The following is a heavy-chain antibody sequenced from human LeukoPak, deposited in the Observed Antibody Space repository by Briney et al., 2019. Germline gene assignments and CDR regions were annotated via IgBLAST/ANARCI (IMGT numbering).Heavy chain of an antibody. J-gene: IGHJ4*02. D-gene: IGHD5-12*01. CDR1: GGTFSSYA. CDR3: ASGPNYGGYDY. V-gene: IGHV1-69*13. CDR2: IIPIFGTA. Sequence: SVNVSSKASGGTFSSYAISWVPQTPGQGLEWMGGIIPIFGTANYAQKFQGRVTITADESTSTAYMELSSLRSEDTAVYYCASGPNYGGYDYWGQGTLVTVSS.